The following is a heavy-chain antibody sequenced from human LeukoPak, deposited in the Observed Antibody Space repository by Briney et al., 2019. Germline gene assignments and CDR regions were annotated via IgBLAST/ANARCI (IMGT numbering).Heavy chain of an antibody. V-gene: IGHV1-46*01. CDR3: ARSLPRSSTSGGMDV. CDR2: INPSGGST. D-gene: IGHD2-2*01. J-gene: IGHJ6*02. Sequence: GASVKVSCKASGYTFTSYYMHWVRQAPGQGLEWMGIINPSGGSTSYAQKFQGRVTMTRDTSTSTVYMELSSLRSEDTAAYYCARSLPRSSTSGGMDVWGQGTTVTVSS. CDR1: GYTFTSYY.